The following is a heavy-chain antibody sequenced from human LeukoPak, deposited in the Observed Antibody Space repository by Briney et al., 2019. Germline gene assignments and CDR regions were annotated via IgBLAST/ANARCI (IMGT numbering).Heavy chain of an antibody. CDR1: GFTFSDHY. V-gene: IGHV3-72*01. CDR3: ANEAPLYSGSYQGVDY. CDR2: TRNKANSYTT. Sequence: GGSLRLSCAASGFTFSDHYMDWVRQAPGKGLEWVGRTRNKANSYTTEYAAPVKGRFTISRDDSKNTLYLQMNSLRAEDTAVYYCANEAPLYSGSYQGVDYWGQGTLVTVSS. D-gene: IGHD1-26*01. J-gene: IGHJ4*02.